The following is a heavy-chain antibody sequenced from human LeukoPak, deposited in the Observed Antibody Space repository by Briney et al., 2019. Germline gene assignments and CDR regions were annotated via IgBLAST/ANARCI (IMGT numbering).Heavy chain of an antibody. J-gene: IGHJ4*02. D-gene: IGHD3-22*01. CDR3: ARAWVYYDSSGYYPRYFDY. CDR2: IKQDGSEK. CDR1: GFTFSSYW. Sequence: GGSLRLSCAASGFTFSSYWMSWVRQAPGKGLEWVANIKQDGSEKYYVDSVKGRFTISRDNAKNSLYLQMNSLSAEDTAVYYCARAWVYYDSSGYYPRYFDYWGQGTLVTVSS. V-gene: IGHV3-7*03.